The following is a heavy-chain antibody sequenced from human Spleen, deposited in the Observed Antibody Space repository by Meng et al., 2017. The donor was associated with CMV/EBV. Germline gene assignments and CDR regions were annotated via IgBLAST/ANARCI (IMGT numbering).Heavy chain of an antibody. D-gene: IGHD5-24*01. CDR1: GFPFSSYW. Sequence: SGFPFSSYWMSWVRQAPGKGLEWVANIKQDGSEKYYVDSVKGRFTISRDNAKNSLYLQMNSLRAEDTAVYYCARGGGYNYDNWFDPWGQGTLVTVSS. V-gene: IGHV3-7*01. J-gene: IGHJ5*02. CDR3: ARGGGYNYDNWFDP. CDR2: IKQDGSEK.